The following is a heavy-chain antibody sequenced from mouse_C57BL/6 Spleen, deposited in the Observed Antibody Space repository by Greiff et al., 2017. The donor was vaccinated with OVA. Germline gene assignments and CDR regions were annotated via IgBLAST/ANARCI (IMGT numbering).Heavy chain of an antibody. J-gene: IGHJ1*03. Sequence: VQLKESGPELVKPGASVKMSCKASGYTFTDYNMHWVKQSHGKSLEWIGYINPNNGGTSYNQKFKGKATLTVNKSSSTAYLELRSLTSEESAVYYCARDGNYWYFDVWGTGTTVTVSS. V-gene: IGHV1-22*01. CDR2: INPNNGGT. CDR1: GYTFTDYN. CDR3: ARDGNYWYFDV. D-gene: IGHD2-1*01.